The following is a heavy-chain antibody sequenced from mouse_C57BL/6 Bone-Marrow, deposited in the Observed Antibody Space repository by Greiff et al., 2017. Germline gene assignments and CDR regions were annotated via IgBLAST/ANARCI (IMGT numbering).Heavy chain of an antibody. CDR2: ISGGGGNT. J-gene: IGHJ2*01. CDR1: GFTFSSYT. CDR3: ARQGMITTRYFDY. Sequence: EVKLVESGGGLVKPGGSLKLSYAASGFTFSSYTMSWVRQTPEKRLEWVATISGGGGNTYYPDSVKGRFTISSDNAKNTLYLQMSSLRSEDTALYYCARQGMITTRYFDYWGQGTTLTVSS. V-gene: IGHV5-9*01. D-gene: IGHD2-4*01.